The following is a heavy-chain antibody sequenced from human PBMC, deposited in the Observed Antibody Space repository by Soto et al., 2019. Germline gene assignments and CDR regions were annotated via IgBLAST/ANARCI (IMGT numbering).Heavy chain of an antibody. CDR2: ISSSSSYI. V-gene: IGHV3-21*01. CDR3: ARVYRATTVFDY. J-gene: IGHJ4*02. Sequence: GGSLRLSCAASGFTFSSYSMNWVRQAPGKGLEWVSSISSSSSYIYYADSVKGRFTISRDNAKNSLYLQMNSLRAEDTAVYYCARVYRATTVFDYWGQGTLVTVSS. D-gene: IGHD1-26*01. CDR1: GFTFSSYS.